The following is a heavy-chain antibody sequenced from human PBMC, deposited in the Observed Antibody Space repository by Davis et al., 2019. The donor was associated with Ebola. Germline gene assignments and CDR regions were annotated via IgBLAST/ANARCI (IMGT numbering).Heavy chain of an antibody. CDR2: IRSSSSSI. V-gene: IGHV3-48*02. CDR1: GFTFSSYE. CDR3: ARDGGRHYYYYYGMDV. J-gene: IGHJ6*02. Sequence: PGGSLRLSCAASGFTFSSYEMNWVRQAPGKGLEWVSYIRSSSSSIYYADSVKGRFTISRDNAKNSLYLQMNSLRDEDTAVYYCARDGGRHYYYYYGMDVWGQGTTVTVSS. D-gene: IGHD3-16*01.